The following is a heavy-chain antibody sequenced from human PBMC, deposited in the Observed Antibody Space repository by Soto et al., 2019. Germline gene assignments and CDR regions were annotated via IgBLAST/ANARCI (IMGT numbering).Heavy chain of an antibody. V-gene: IGHV3-30*09. CDR3: ARDTVTSLTPYQGLYDHAMDV. D-gene: IGHD3-16*01. CDR1: GFPFRGYT. J-gene: IGHJ6*02. Sequence: QEHLVESGGGVVQPGGSLTLSCAAFGFPFRGYTMHCFRRPPAKGWVWGGTIPFDGAGKFYADWLRGRIVISRDNAKTSLYLQMDTLRPYDTAIYYCARDTVTSLTPYQGLYDHAMDVWGQGTTVTVSS. CDR2: IPFDGAGK.